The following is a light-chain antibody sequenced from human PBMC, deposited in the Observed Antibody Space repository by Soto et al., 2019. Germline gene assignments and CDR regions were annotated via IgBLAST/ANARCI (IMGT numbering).Light chain of an antibody. J-gene: IGLJ2*01. CDR2: EVN. CDR3: AAWDDSLRGLL. Sequence: QSALTQPPSASGSPGQSVTISCTGTSSDIGGYNSVSWYQQHPGKAPRLMIYEVNKRPSGVPDRFSGSKSGYTASLTVSGLQTEDEADYYCAAWDDSLRGLLFGGGTKLTVL. CDR1: SSDIGGYNS. V-gene: IGLV2-8*01.